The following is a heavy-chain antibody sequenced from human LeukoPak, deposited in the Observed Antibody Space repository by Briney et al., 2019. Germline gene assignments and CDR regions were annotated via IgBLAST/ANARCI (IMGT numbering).Heavy chain of an antibody. V-gene: IGHV4-39*07. J-gene: IGHJ4*02. CDR2: IYYSGST. Sequence: PSETPSLTCTVSGGSISSSSYYWGWIRQPPGKGLEWIGSIYYSGSTYYNPSLKSRVTISVDTSKNQFSLKLSSVTAADTAVYYCAMLLGYCSGGSCSIDYWGQGTLVTVSS. CDR1: GGSISSSSYY. D-gene: IGHD2-15*01. CDR3: AMLLGYCSGGSCSIDY.